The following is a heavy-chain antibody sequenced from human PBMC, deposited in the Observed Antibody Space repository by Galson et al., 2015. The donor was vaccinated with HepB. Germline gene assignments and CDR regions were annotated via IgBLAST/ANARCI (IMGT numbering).Heavy chain of an antibody. Sequence: SVKVSCKASEYAFTNYYMHWVRQAPGHGLEWMGRINPIGGSTNYSQKLQGRVTMTSDASTYTVYMQLSSLRSEDTAVYYCATGALHWGLGTLVTVSS. CDR3: ATGALH. D-gene: IGHD3-10*01. CDR2: INPIGGST. V-gene: IGHV1-46*04. J-gene: IGHJ4*02. CDR1: EYAFTNYY.